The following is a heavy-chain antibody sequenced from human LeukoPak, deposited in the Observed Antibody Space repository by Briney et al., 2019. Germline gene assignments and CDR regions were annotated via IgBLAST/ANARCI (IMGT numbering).Heavy chain of an antibody. V-gene: IGHV5-51*01. CDR1: GYSFTSYW. J-gene: IGHJ6*02. CDR3: ARGMGDCSSTSCYYYYGMDV. CDR2: IYPGDSDT. Sequence: GESLKVSCKGSGYSFTSYWIGWVRQMPGKGLEWMGIIYPGDSDTRYSPSFQGQVTNSADKSISTAYLQWSSLKASDTAMYYCARGMGDCSSTSCYYYYGMDVWGQGTTVTVSS. D-gene: IGHD2-2*01.